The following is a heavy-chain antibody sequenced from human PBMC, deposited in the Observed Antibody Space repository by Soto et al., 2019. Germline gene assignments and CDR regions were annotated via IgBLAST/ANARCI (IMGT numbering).Heavy chain of an antibody. CDR2: ISAYNGNT. J-gene: IGHJ6*02. CDR1: GYTFTSYG. V-gene: IGHV1-18*01. CDR3: ARDQRWQQLGSYGMDV. Sequence: ASVKVSCKASGYTFTSYGISWVRQAPGQGLEWKGWISAYNGNTNYAQKLQGRVTMTTDTSTSTAYMELRSLRSDDTAVYYCARDQRWQQLGSYGMDVWGQGTTVTVSS. D-gene: IGHD6-13*01.